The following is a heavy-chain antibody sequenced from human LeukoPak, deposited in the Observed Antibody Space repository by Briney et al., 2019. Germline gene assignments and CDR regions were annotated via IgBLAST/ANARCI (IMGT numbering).Heavy chain of an antibody. CDR3: AKVHSSGIPYYFDY. Sequence: GGSLRLSCAASGFTFSSYAMSWVRQAPGRGLEWASAISGSGGSTYYANSVKGRFTISRDNSKNTLYLQMNSLRAEDTAVYYCAKVHSSGIPYYFDYWGQGTLVTVSS. CDR1: GFTFSSYA. CDR2: ISGSGGST. J-gene: IGHJ4*02. D-gene: IGHD6-19*01. V-gene: IGHV3-23*01.